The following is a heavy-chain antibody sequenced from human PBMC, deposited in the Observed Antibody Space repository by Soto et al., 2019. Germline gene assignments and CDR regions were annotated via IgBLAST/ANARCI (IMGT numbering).Heavy chain of an antibody. D-gene: IGHD3-22*01. CDR3: ARDRGSYYDSSGYYPNAFDI. CDR2: INPNSGGT. Sequence: VASVKVSCKASGYTFTGYGISWVRQAPGQGLEWMGWINPNSGGTNYAQKFQGWVTMTRDTSISTAYMELSRLRSDDTAVYYCARDRGSYYDSSGYYPNAFDIWGQGTMVTVSS. CDR1: GYTFTGYG. J-gene: IGHJ3*02. V-gene: IGHV1-2*04.